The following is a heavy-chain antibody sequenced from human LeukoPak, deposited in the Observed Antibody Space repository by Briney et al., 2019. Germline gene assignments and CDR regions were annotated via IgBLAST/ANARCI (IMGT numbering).Heavy chain of an antibody. Sequence: SXXXXGCGLTSXXIGWGRXMXXKXVXGRXIXXPGDSDTRYSPSFQGQVTISADKSISTAYLQWSSLKASDTAMYYCARRSWSSSWNGYYYYMDVWGKGTTVTVSS. CDR1: GCGLTSXX. J-gene: IGHJ6*03. V-gene: IGHV5-51*01. CDR2: XXPGDSDT. D-gene: IGHD6-13*01. CDR3: ARRSWSSSWNGYYYYMDV.